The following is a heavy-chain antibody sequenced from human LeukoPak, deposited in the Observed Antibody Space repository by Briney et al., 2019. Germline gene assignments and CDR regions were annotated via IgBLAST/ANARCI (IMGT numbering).Heavy chain of an antibody. D-gene: IGHD2-15*01. CDR3: ARGWESKEIVVVPGIIDY. Sequence: ASVKVSCKTSGYTFPDYYIHWVRQAPGQGLECMGWINPKSGATKFAQHFQGRVTMTRDTSISTAYMELSRLTNDDTAVFYCARGWESKEIVVVPGIIDYWGQGTLVTVSS. J-gene: IGHJ4*02. CDR2: INPKSGAT. V-gene: IGHV1-2*02. CDR1: GYTFPDYY.